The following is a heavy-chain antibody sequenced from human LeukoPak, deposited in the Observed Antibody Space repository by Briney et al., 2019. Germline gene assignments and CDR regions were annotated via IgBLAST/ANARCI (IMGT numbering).Heavy chain of an antibody. CDR3: ARHRQGNYDFWSGSPYYFDY. Sequence: SETLSLTCVVYGGSFSVYYWSWIRQPPGKGLEWIGEINHSGSTNYNPSLKSRVTISVDTSKNQFSLKLSSVTAADTAVYYCARHRQGNYDFWSGSPYYFDYWGQGTLVTVSS. J-gene: IGHJ4*02. D-gene: IGHD3-3*01. CDR2: INHSGST. CDR1: GGSFSVYY. V-gene: IGHV4-34*01.